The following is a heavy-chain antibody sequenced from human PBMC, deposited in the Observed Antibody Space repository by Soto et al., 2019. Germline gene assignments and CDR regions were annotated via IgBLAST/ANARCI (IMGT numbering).Heavy chain of an antibody. D-gene: IGHD5-12*01. CDR3: ASRGDSGYSDY. CDR2: INHSGST. V-gene: IGHV4-34*01. J-gene: IGHJ4*02. Sequence: SETLSLTCAVYGGSFSGYYWSWIRQPPGKGPEWIGEINHSGSTNYNPSLKSRVTISVDTSKNQFSLKLSSVTAADTAVYYCASRGDSGYSDYWGQGTLVTVSS. CDR1: GGSFSGYY.